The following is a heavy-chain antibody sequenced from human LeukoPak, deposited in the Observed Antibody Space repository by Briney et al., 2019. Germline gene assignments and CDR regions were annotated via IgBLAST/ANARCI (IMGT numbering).Heavy chain of an antibody. CDR2: INSDGSWT. CDR3: VSFYETY. D-gene: IGHD2/OR15-2a*01. J-gene: IGHJ4*02. V-gene: IGHV3-74*01. Sequence: GGSLRLSCAASGNYWMHWVRQALGKGLVWVSHINSDGSWTSYADSVKGRFTISKDNAKNTVYLQMNSLRAEDTAVYYCVSFYETYWGRGTLVTVSS. CDR1: GNYW.